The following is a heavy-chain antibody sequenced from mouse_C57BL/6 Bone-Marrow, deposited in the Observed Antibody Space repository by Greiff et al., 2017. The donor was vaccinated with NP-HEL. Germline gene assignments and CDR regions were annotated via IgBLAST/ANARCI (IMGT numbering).Heavy chain of an antibody. CDR2: ISSGSSTI. CDR1: GFTFSDYG. CDR3: ASTIYYYGFDY. J-gene: IGHJ2*01. V-gene: IGHV5-17*01. Sequence: EVKLVESGGGLVKPGGSLKLSCAASGFTFSDYGMHWVRQAPEKGLEWVAYISSGSSTIYYADTVKGRFTISRDNAKNTLFLQMTSLRSEDTDMYYCASTIYYYGFDYWGQGTTLTVAS. D-gene: IGHD1-1*01.